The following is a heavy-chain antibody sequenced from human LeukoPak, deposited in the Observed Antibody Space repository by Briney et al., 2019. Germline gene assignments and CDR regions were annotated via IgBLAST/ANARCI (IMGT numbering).Heavy chain of an antibody. Sequence: GGSLRLSCTGSGFTFSDYYMHWVRQAPGKGLEWVAVVSYDGSKKYYGDSVKGRFTISRDNSRNTQYLQLNTLRAEDTAMYYCAKEIEAYRRFSPPDYWGEGTLVSVSS. CDR1: GFTFSDYY. V-gene: IGHV3-30*18. D-gene: IGHD1-26*01. CDR3: AKEIEAYRRFSPPDY. J-gene: IGHJ4*02. CDR2: VSYDGSKK.